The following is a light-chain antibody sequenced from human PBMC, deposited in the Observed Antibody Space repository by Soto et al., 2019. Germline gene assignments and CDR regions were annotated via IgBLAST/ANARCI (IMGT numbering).Light chain of an antibody. CDR3: QQYGSSPRFT. Sequence: DIVLTQSPGTLSFSPGERATLSCRASQSVSSSYLAWYQQKPGQAPRQLIYGASSRATGIPDRFSGSGSGTDFTLTISRLQPEDFAVYYCQQYGSSPRFTFGPGAKVDIK. V-gene: IGKV3-20*01. CDR1: QSVSSSY. J-gene: IGKJ3*01. CDR2: GAS.